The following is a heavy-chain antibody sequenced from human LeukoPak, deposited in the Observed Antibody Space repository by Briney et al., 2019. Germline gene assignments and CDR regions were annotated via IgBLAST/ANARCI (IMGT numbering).Heavy chain of an antibody. CDR3: ARGWYSSGWYPRGWFDP. Sequence: PSETLSLTCAVYGGSFSGYYWSWIRQPPGKGLEWIGEINHSGSTNYNPSLKSRVTISVDTSKNQFSLKLSSVTAADMAVYYCARGWYSSGWYPRGWFDPWGQGTLVTVSS. CDR1: GGSFSGYY. CDR2: INHSGST. D-gene: IGHD6-19*01. V-gene: IGHV4-34*01. J-gene: IGHJ5*02.